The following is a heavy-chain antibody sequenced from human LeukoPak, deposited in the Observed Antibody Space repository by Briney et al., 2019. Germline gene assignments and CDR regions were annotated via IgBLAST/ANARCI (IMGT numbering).Heavy chain of an antibody. CDR1: GFTFSSYG. Sequence: GRSLRLSCAASGFTFSSYGMHWVRQAPGKGLEWVAVISYDGSNKYYADSVEGRFTISRDNSKNTLYLQMNSPRAEDTAVYYCAKDRGPYSSSSFPGGFDPWGQGTLVTVSS. CDR3: AKDRGPYSSSSFPGGFDP. V-gene: IGHV3-30*18. CDR2: ISYDGSNK. D-gene: IGHD6-6*01. J-gene: IGHJ5*02.